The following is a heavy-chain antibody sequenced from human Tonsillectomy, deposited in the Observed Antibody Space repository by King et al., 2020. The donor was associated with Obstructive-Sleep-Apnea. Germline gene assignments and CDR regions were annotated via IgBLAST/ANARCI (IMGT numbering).Heavy chain of an antibody. V-gene: IGHV4-34*01. D-gene: IGHD6-13*01. CDR1: GGSFSGYY. CDR3: ARGGSTSFPYFDY. CDR2: INHSGNT. Sequence: VQLQQWGAGLLKPSETLSLTCAVYGGSFSGYYWSWIRQPPGKGLEWIGEINHSGNTNYNPSLKSRLTVSVDTSKNQFSLKLTSVSAAATAVYYWARGGSTSFPYFDYWGQGTLVTVSS. J-gene: IGHJ4*02.